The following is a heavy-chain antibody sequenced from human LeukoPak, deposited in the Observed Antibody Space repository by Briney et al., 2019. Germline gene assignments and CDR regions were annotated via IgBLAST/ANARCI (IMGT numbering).Heavy chain of an antibody. V-gene: IGHV3-15*01. CDR3: SRQQLAFEY. J-gene: IGHJ4*02. CDR1: GFTFSSYS. CDR2: IKGRGQDRAT. Sequence: GGSLRLSCAASGFTFSSYSMNWVRQAPGKGLEWVGRIKGRGQDRATDYAAPVKGRFTISRDDSKNTLYLQMTSLKTEDTAVYYCSRQQLAFEYWGQGTLVTVSS. D-gene: IGHD6-13*01.